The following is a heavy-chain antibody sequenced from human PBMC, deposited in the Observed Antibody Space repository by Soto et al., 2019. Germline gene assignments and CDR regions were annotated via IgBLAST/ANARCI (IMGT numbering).Heavy chain of an antibody. CDR3: ARGAHTYGYVFDY. CDR1: GYTFTSNA. V-gene: IGHV1-3*01. D-gene: IGHD5-18*01. J-gene: IGHJ4*02. CDR2: VNAGNSYT. Sequence: QVHLVQSGAEVKKPGASVKVSCRSSGYTFTSNAIHWVRQAPGQSLEWMGWVNAGNSYTKYLQNFQGRVTITSDTSASTAYMELNSLRSEDTAVYYCARGAHTYGYVFDYWGQGTLVTVSS.